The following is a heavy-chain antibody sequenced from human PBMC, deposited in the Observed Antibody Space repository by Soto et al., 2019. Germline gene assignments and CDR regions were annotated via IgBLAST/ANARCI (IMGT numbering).Heavy chain of an antibody. D-gene: IGHD6-13*01. CDR1: GFTFSNAW. CDR3: TTGAGYSISWSDY. Sequence: PVGSLRLSCAASGFTFSNAWMSWVRQAPGKGLEWVGRIKSKTDGGTTDYAAPVKGRFTISRDDSKNTLYLQMNSLKTEDTAVYYCTTGAGYSISWSDYWGQGTLVTVSS. J-gene: IGHJ4*02. V-gene: IGHV3-15*01. CDR2: IKSKTDGGTT.